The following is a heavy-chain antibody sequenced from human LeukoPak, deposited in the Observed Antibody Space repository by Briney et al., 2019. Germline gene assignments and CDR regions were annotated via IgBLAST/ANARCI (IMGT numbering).Heavy chain of an antibody. CDR3: ARHAAAAGPYYFDY. V-gene: IGHV4-34*12. CDR1: GGAFSGYY. CDR2: MIHSGSS. Sequence: SETLSLTCGVSGGAFSGYYWSWIRQAPGKGLEWIGEMIHSGSSNYNPSLKSRVTISVDTSKNQFSLKLSSVTAADTAVYYCARHAAAAGPYYFDYWGQGTLVTVSS. D-gene: IGHD6-13*01. J-gene: IGHJ4*02.